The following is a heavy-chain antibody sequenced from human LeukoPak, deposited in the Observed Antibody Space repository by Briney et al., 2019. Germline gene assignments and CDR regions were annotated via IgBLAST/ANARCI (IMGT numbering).Heavy chain of an antibody. CDR3: GSMVREGEDY. CDR2: ISSSNI. D-gene: IGHD3-10*01. Sequence: PGGSLRLSCAASGFTFSSYSMNWVRQAPGKGLEWVSSISSSNIYYADSVKGRFTISRDNAKNSVYLQMNSLRAEDTVVYYCGSMVREGEDYWGQGTLVTVSS. CDR1: GFTFSSYS. V-gene: IGHV3-21*01. J-gene: IGHJ4*02.